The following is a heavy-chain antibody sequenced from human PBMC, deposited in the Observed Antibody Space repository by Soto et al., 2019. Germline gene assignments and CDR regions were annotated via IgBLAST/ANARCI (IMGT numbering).Heavy chain of an antibody. CDR3: ASAAVTGTAGLDF. V-gene: IGHV1-2*02. CDR1: GYTFSGFY. J-gene: IGHJ4*02. CDR2: INPNSGGT. D-gene: IGHD6-19*01. Sequence: ASVKVSCKASGYTFSGFYMHWVRQAPGQGLEWMGWINPNSGGTKSAEKFQGRVSMTRDTSISTAYMELSRLTSDDTAVYYCASAAVTGTAGLDFWGQGTQVTVSS.